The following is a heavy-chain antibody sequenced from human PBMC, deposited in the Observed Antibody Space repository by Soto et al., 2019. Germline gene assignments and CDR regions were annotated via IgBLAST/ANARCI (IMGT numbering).Heavy chain of an antibody. V-gene: IGHV1-2*02. CDR1: GYTFTGYY. D-gene: IGHD3-9*01. J-gene: IGHJ4*02. Sequence: ASVKVSCKASGYTFTGYYMHWVRQAPGQGLEWMGWINPNSGGTNYAQKFQGRATMTRDTSISTAYMELSRLRSDDTAVYYCARASLRSLRYFDWLPNTYFDYWGQGTLVTVSS. CDR2: INPNSGGT. CDR3: ARASLRSLRYFDWLPNTYFDY.